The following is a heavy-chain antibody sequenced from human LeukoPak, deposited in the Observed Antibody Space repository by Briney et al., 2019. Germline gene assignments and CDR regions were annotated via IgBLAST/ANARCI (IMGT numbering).Heavy chain of an antibody. CDR2: MRYDGSIK. D-gene: IGHD3-3*01. CDR1: GFTFSYYG. V-gene: IGHV3-30*02. CDR3: AKDPIHYLLDRGSTSYFDY. Sequence: GGSLRLSCAASGFTFSYYGMHWVRQAPGKGLEWVAFMRYDGSIKYYVDSVKGRFTLSRDNSNNMLFLQMNSLAAEDTAVYFCAKDPIHYLLDRGSTSYFDYWGQGALVTVSS. J-gene: IGHJ4*02.